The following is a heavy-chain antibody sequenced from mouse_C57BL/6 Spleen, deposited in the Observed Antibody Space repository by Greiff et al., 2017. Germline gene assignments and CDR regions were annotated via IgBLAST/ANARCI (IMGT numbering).Heavy chain of an antibody. J-gene: IGHJ1*03. CDR1: GYSITSGYY. Sequence: EVQLQQSGPGLVKPSQSLSLTCSVTGYSITSGYYWNWIRQFPGNKLEWMGYISYDGSNNYNPSLKNRISITRDTSKNQFFLKLNSVTTEDTATYYCARGYYGSSRYWYFDVWGTGTTVTVSS. D-gene: IGHD1-1*01. CDR3: ARGYYGSSRYWYFDV. CDR2: ISYDGSN. V-gene: IGHV3-6*01.